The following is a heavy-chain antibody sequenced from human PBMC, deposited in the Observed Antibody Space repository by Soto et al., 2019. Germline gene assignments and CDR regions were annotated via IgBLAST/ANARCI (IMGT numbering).Heavy chain of an antibody. J-gene: IGHJ3*02. CDR2: MSFDGSIK. V-gene: IGHV3-30*03. D-gene: IGHD6-19*01. CDR1: GFIFSSYG. Sequence: GGSLRLSCAASGFIFSSYGMNWVRQAPGEGLEWVAVMSFDGSIKYYADSVKVRFTISRDNSKNTLYLQMNSLRAEDTAVYYCATIAVPPAFDIWGQGTMVTVSS. CDR3: ATIAVPPAFDI.